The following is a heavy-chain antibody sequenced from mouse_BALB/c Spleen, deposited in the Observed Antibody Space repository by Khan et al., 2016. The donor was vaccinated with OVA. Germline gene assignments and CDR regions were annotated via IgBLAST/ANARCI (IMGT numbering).Heavy chain of an antibody. CDR3: TRSYYYGYYFDY. J-gene: IGHJ2*01. D-gene: IGHD1-1*01. Sequence: EVQLVESGGGLVQPGGSRKLSCAASGFTFSSYGMHWVRQTPEKGLEWVAYISGDSSTIYYADTVKGRFTISRDNPKNTPFLQMPSLRSEDTAMYYCTRSYYYGYYFDYWGQGTTLTVSS. CDR1: GFTFSSYG. V-gene: IGHV5-17*02. CDR2: ISGDSSTI.